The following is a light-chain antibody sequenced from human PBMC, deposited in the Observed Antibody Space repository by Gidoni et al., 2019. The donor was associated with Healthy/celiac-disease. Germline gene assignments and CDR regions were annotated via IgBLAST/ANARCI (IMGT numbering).Light chain of an antibody. CDR3: QSYDSSLSGWV. CDR2: GNS. V-gene: IGLV1-40*01. CDR1: SSNIGAGYD. J-gene: IGLJ3*02. Sequence: QSVLTQPPSVSEPPGQRVTISCTGSSSNIGAGYDVHWYQQLPGTAPKLLIYGNSTRPSGVPARFSGSKSGTSASLAITGLQAEDEADYYCQSYDSSLSGWVFGGGTKLTVL.